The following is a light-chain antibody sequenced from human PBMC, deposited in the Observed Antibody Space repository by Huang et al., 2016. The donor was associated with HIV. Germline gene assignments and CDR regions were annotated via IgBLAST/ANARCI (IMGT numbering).Light chain of an antibody. CDR3: QQYYSTPD. CDR2: WAS. CDR1: QSVLYSSNNKNY. J-gene: IGKJ2*01. V-gene: IGKV4-1*01. Sequence: DIVMTQSPDSLAVSLGERATINCKSSQSVLYSSNNKNYLAWYQQKPGQPPKLLIYWASTRECGVPDRFMGSGSGTDFTLTISSLQAEDVAVYYCQQYYSTPDFGQGTKLEIK.